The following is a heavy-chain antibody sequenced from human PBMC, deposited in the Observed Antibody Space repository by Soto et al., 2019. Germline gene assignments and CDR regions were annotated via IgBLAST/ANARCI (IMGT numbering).Heavy chain of an antibody. CDR3: TRDCSGGSCYSVYGMDV. CDR1: GFTFGDYA. CDR2: IRSKAYGGTT. J-gene: IGHJ6*02. D-gene: IGHD2-15*01. V-gene: IGHV3-49*03. Sequence: GGSLRLSCTASGFTFGDYAMSWFRQAPGKGLEWVGFIRSKAYGGTTEYAASVKGRFTISSDDSKSIAYLQMNSLKTENTAVYYCTRDCSGGSCYSVYGMDVWGQGTTVTVSS.